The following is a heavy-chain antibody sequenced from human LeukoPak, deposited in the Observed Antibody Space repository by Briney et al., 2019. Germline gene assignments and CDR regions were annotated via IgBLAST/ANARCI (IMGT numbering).Heavy chain of an antibody. CDR1: GYSLGKNYY. V-gene: IGHV4-38-2*01. Sequence: SETLSLTCAVSGYSLGKNYYWGWIRQSPGKGLEWIGRIYGRASTSYNPSLMNRVTMSVDTSKNHFFLQLTSVTAADTAVYYCARYDSRGSASTKFDYWGPGIQVTVSS. CDR2: IYGRAST. CDR3: ARYDSRGSASTKFDY. J-gene: IGHJ4*02. D-gene: IGHD3-3*01.